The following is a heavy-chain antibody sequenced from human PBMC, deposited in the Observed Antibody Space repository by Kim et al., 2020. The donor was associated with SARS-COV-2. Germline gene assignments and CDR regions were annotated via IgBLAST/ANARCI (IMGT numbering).Heavy chain of an antibody. Sequence: SETLSLTCAVYGGSFSGYYWSWIRQPPGKGLEWIGEINHSGSTNYNPSLKSRVTISVDTSKNQFSLKLSSVTAADTAVYYCARGRIYYGSGSYYGHWGQG. J-gene: IGHJ1*01. CDR2: INHSGST. D-gene: IGHD3-10*01. CDR1: GGSFSGYY. CDR3: ARGRIYYGSGSYYGH. V-gene: IGHV4-34*01.